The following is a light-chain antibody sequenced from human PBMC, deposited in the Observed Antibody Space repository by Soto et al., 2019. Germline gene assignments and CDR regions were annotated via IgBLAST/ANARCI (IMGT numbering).Light chain of an antibody. CDR1: SSDVGSYNT. V-gene: IGLV2-23*01. CDR2: EGS. CDR3: CSYAGSSTLVV. Sequence: QSALTQPASVSGSPGQSITISCTGTSSDVGSYNTVSWYQQHPGKAPKLMIYEGSKRPSGVSNRFSGSKSGNTASLTISGLQAEDEADYYCCSYAGSSTLVVFGGGTQLTVL. J-gene: IGLJ2*01.